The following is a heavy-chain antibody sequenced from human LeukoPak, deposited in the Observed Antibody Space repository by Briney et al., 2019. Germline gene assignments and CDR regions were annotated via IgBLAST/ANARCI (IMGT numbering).Heavy chain of an antibody. CDR3: AREVTMVRGVSETFDY. V-gene: IGHV4-39*02. CDR1: GGSISSSSYY. D-gene: IGHD3-10*01. CDR2: IYYSGST. J-gene: IGHJ4*02. Sequence: SETLSLTCTVSGGSISSSSYYWGWIRQPPGKGLEWIGSIYYSGSTYYNPSLKSRVTISVDTSKNQFSLKLSSVTAADTAVYYCAREVTMVRGVSETFDYWGQGTLVTVSS.